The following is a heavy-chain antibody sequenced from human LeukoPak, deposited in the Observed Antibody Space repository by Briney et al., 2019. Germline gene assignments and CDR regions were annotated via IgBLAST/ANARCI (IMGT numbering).Heavy chain of an antibody. CDR2: INAYNGDT. V-gene: IGHV1-18*01. Sequence: ASVKVSCKASNYTFTSYGISWVRQAPGQGLEWMAWINAYNGDTNYAQKLQGRVTMTTDTSTSTAYMELRSLRSDDTAVYYCARGGSTSWPKEYFQHWGQGTLATVSS. J-gene: IGHJ1*01. D-gene: IGHD2-2*01. CDR3: ARGGSTSWPKEYFQH. CDR1: NYTFTSYG.